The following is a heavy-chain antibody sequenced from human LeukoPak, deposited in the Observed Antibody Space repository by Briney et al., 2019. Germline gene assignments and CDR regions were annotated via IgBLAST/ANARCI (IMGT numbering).Heavy chain of an antibody. CDR1: GFTFSTYA. J-gene: IGHJ4*02. CDR3: ARTSSLTPTPSFDY. V-gene: IGHV3-21*01. D-gene: IGHD2-15*01. CDR2: ISSSSYI. Sequence: TAGGSLRLSCAASGFTFSTYAMNWVRQAPGKGLERVSSISSSSYIYYADSLKGRFTISRDSAKNSLFLQMNSLRAEDTAVYYCARTSSLTPTPSFDYWGQGALVTVSS.